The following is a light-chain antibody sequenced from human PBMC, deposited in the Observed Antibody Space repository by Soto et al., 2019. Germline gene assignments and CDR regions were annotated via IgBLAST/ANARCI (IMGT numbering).Light chain of an antibody. CDR1: QSVSSRS. CDR3: QQYSIFPYT. J-gene: IGKJ2*01. Sequence: EIVLTQSPATLSLSPGERATLSCGASQSVSSRSLAWYRQKPGLAPRLLIYDASSRATGTPDRFSGSGSGTDFTLTISRLEPEDFAVYYCQQYSIFPYTFGQGTKLEIK. V-gene: IGKV3D-20*01. CDR2: DAS.